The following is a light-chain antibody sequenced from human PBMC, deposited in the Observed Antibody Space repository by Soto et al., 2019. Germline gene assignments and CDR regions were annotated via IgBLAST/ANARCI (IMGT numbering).Light chain of an antibody. Sequence: QSALTQPPSVSGAPGQTITMSCTGSGSNVGASYDVHWYQVLPGAGPRLLIYKNNNRPSGVPDRFSGSKSGTSASLAITGLRAEDDADYYCQSYDNILSGPLFGGGTKVTVL. CDR1: GSNVGASYD. CDR3: QSYDNILSGPL. CDR2: KNN. V-gene: IGLV1-40*01. J-gene: IGLJ3*02.